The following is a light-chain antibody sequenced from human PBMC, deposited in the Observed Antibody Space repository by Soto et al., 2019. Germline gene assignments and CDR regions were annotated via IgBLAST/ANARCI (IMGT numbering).Light chain of an antibody. CDR3: QQYNSYSPET. Sequence: DIQMTQSPSTLSASVGDRVTITCWASQSISSWLARYQQKPGKAPKLLIYDASSLESGVPSRFSGSGSGTEFTLTISSLQPDDFATYYCQQYNSYSPETFGQGTKVEIK. V-gene: IGKV1-5*01. CDR1: QSISSW. CDR2: DAS. J-gene: IGKJ1*01.